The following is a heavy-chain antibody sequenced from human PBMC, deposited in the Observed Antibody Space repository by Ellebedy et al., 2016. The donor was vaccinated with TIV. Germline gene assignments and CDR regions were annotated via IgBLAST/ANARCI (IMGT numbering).Heavy chain of an antibody. CDR3: ARSYYDPSGYYYDALDY. V-gene: IGHV1-46*01. J-gene: IGHJ4*02. CDR1: GYTFTSYY. D-gene: IGHD3-22*01. CDR2: INASGAST. Sequence: AASVKVSCKAPGYTFTSYYVHWVRQAPGQGLEWMGIINASGASTSYPQKFQGRVTMTRDTSTSTVYKELSRLRSEDTAVYYCARSYYDPSGYYYDALDYWGQGTQVTVSS.